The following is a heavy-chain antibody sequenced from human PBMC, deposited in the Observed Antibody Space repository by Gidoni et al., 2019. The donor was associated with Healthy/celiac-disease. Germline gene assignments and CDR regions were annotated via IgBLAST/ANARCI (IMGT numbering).Heavy chain of an antibody. V-gene: IGHV3-48*02. Sequence: EVQRVESGGGLVQPGGSLRRSGAAAGCTSSSYSMNWVRQAPGKGLEWVSYISSSSSTIYYADSVKGRFTISRDNAKNSLYLQMNSLRDEDTAVYYCARTDDFWSGTSFDYWGQGTLVTVSS. CDR1: GCTSSSYS. CDR2: ISSSSSTI. CDR3: ARTDDFWSGTSFDY. J-gene: IGHJ4*02. D-gene: IGHD3-3*01.